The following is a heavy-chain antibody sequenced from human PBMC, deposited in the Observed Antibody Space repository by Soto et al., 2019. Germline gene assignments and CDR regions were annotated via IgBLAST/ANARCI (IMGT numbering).Heavy chain of an antibody. CDR1: GGSISSGDYY. D-gene: IGHD4-17*01. CDR2: IYYSGST. Sequence: SETLSLTCTVSGGSISSGDYYWSWIRQPPGKGLEWIGYIYYSGSTYYNPSLKSRVTISVDTSKNQFSLKLSSVTAADTAVYYCARDRKLYGDYEGYYYYGMDVWGQGTTVTVSS. V-gene: IGHV4-30-4*01. J-gene: IGHJ6*02. CDR3: ARDRKLYGDYEGYYYYGMDV.